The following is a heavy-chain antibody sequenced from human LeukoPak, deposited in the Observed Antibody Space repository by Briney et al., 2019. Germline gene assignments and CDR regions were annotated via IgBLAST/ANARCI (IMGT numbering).Heavy chain of an antibody. Sequence: GGSPRLSCAASGFTFSSYAMSWVRQAPGKGLEWVSAISGSGGSTYYADSVKGRFTISRDNSKNTLYLQMNSLRAEDTAVYYCAKYPAYYYDSSGYYYWGQGTLVTVSS. CDR1: GFTFSSYA. V-gene: IGHV3-23*01. D-gene: IGHD3-22*01. J-gene: IGHJ4*02. CDR3: AKYPAYYYDSSGYYY. CDR2: ISGSGGST.